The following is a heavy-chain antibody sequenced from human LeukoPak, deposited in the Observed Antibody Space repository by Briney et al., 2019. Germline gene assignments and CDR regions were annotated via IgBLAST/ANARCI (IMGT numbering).Heavy chain of an antibody. D-gene: IGHD3-3*01. Sequence: GGSLRLSCAASGFTFSRYWIHWVRQAPGKGLEWVSRINPDGSTTTYADSVKGRFTISRDNAKNTVYLQMNSLRAEDTAVYYCAKEPGNDFWSGVDTFNIWGQGTMVTVSS. CDR1: GFTFSRYW. J-gene: IGHJ3*02. CDR3: AKEPGNDFWSGVDTFNI. CDR2: INPDGSTT. V-gene: IGHV3-74*01.